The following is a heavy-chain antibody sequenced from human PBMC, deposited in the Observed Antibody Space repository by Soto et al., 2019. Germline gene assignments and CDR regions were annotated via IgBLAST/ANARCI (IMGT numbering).Heavy chain of an antibody. V-gene: IGHV1-8*01. Sequence: ASVKVSCKASGYTFTSCDINWVRQATGQGLEWMGWMNPNSGNTGYAQKFQGRVTMTRNTSISTAYMELSSLRSEDTAVYYCARSFCATAYCGMDVWGQGTTVTVSS. CDR2: MNPNSGNT. D-gene: IGHD3-3*01. CDR3: ARSFCATAYCGMDV. CDR1: GYTFTSCD. J-gene: IGHJ6*02.